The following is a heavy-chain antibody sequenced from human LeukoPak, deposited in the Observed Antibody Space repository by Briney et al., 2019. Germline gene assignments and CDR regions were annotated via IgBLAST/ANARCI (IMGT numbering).Heavy chain of an antibody. CDR3: ARHSASGSYWGYHYYVDV. V-gene: IGHV3-7*01. CDR2: VKLDGSET. D-gene: IGHD3-10*01. Sequence: KAGGSLRLSCAASGFTFSNYWMSWVRQAPGKGLESVANVKLDGSETEYVDSVEGRFTISRDNAKNSLYLQMNSLRVEDTAVYYCARHSASGSYWGYHYYVDVWGKGTTVTVSS. CDR1: GFTFSNYW. J-gene: IGHJ6*03.